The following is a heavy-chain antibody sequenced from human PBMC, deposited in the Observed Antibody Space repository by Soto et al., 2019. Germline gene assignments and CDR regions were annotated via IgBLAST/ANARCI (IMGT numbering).Heavy chain of an antibody. J-gene: IGHJ6*02. D-gene: IGHD1-1*01. V-gene: IGHV3-74*01. CDR1: GFAFSIYW. CDR2: INSDGSST. CDR3: ARVLTGLYKSYYYYYGMDV. Sequence: GGPRMLPGSSSGFAFSIYWNPCVRQAPGEGLVWVSRINSDGSSTSYADSVKGRFTISRDNAKNTLYLQMNSLRAEDTAVYYCARVLTGLYKSYYYYYGMDVWGQGTTVTVSS.